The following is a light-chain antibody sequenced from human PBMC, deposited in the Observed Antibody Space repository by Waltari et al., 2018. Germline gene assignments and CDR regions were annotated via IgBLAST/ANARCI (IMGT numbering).Light chain of an antibody. Sequence: QSVLTQPPSVSGAPGQRVTISCTGSNSNIGAGNEIHWYPEFPGGPPNLLIYGNNNRPSGGLARFSGSASGTSASLAITGLQPEDEAYYYCQSYDADLRGIFGGGTKLTVL. CDR2: GNN. V-gene: IGLV1-40*01. J-gene: IGLJ2*01. CDR1: NSNIGAGNE. CDR3: QSYDADLRGI.